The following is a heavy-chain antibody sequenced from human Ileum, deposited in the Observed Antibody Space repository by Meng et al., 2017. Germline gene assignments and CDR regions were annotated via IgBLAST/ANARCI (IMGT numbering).Heavy chain of an antibody. CDR3: ARGRVGTWWFDP. J-gene: IGHJ5*02. CDR1: GFSLTTGAEG. D-gene: IGHD3-16*01. CDR2: IYRDDEK. V-gene: IGHV2-5*02. Sequence: QITLKESGPTLVKPTQPLTLTCTFSGFSLTTGAEGVGWFCQPPGKGLEWLAMIYRDDEKRFSPSLNSRLTITKDTSKSQVVLTMTNMDPVDTATYYCARGRVGTWWFDPWGQGALVTVSS.